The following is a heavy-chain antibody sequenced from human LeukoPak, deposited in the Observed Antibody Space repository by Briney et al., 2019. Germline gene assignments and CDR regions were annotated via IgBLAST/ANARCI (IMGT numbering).Heavy chain of an antibody. Sequence: SETLSLTCAVYGGSFSGYYWSWIRQPPGKGLEWIGEINHSGSTNYNPSLKSRVTISVDTSKNQFSLKLSSVTAADTAVYYCARGVSRGSLGVYWGQGTLVTVSS. CDR1: GGSFSGYY. CDR3: ARGVSRGSLGVY. J-gene: IGHJ4*02. V-gene: IGHV4-34*01. CDR2: INHSGST. D-gene: IGHD7-27*01.